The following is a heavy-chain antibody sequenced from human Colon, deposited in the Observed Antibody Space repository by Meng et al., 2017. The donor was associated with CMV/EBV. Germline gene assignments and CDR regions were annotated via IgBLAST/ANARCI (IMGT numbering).Heavy chain of an antibody. CDR3: VKDQCRG. Sequence: QGQLGESGGSVVQPGGSLRLSCAASGFTFSDYGMHWRRQAPGKGLEWVAFVLYDGSRKYYGDSVKGRFSISRDNSKNTLYLQMNSLRADDTAVYYCVKDQCRGWGQGTLVTVSS. J-gene: IGHJ4*02. D-gene: IGHD3-10*01. V-gene: IGHV3-30*02. CDR1: GFTFSDYG. CDR2: VLYDGSRK.